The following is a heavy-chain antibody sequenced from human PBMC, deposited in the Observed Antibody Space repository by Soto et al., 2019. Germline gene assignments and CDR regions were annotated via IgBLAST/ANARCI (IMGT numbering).Heavy chain of an antibody. CDR1: GGSISSSSYY. CDR2: IYYSGST. J-gene: IGHJ4*02. V-gene: IGHV4-39*01. D-gene: IGHD3-9*01. CDR3: ASLTTYYDILTGYFTGPEFDY. Sequence: SGTLSLTCTVSGGSISSSSYYWGGIRQPPGKGLEWIGSIYYSGSTNYNPSLKSRVTISVYTSKNQFSLKLSSVTAADTAVYYCASLTTYYDILTGYFTGPEFDYGGQGTLVTVSS.